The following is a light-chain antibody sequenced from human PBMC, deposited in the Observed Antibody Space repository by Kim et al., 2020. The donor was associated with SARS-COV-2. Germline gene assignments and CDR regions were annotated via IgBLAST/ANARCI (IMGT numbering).Light chain of an antibody. CDR1: QGISSY. V-gene: IGKV1-8*01. CDR2: AAS. CDR3: QQYYSYPQT. Sequence: AIRMTQSPSSFSASTGDRVTITCRASQGISSYLAWYQQKPGKAPKLLIYAASTLQSGVPSRFSGSGSGTDFTLTISCLQSEDFATYYCQQYYSYPQTFGQGTKVDFK. J-gene: IGKJ1*01.